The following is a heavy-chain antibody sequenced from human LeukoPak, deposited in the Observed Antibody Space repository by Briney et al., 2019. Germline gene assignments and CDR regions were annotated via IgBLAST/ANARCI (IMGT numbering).Heavy chain of an antibody. CDR2: ISSGGSVM. Sequence: GRSLRPSCAASGYTFSDYTINWVRQAPGEGPEWISYISSGGSVMHYADSVKGRFTISRDNVENSLYLQMNSLRVEDTAVYYCTRDLEYWGQGVLVTVPS. CDR1: GYTFSDYT. J-gene: IGHJ4*02. V-gene: IGHV3-48*01. CDR3: TRDLEY.